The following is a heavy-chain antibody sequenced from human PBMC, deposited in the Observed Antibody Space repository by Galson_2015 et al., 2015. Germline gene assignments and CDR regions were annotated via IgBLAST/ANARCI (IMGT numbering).Heavy chain of an antibody. D-gene: IGHD3-16*01. J-gene: IGHJ4*02. V-gene: IGHV3-33*01. CDR3: ARAKTAFGGGDY. Sequence: SLRLSCAASGFTFSSYGMHWVRQAPGKGLEWVAVIWYDGSNKYYADSVKGRFTISRDNSKNTLSLQMNSLRAEDTAVYYCARAKTAFGGGDYWGQGTLVSVSS. CDR1: GFTFSSYG. CDR2: IWYDGSNK.